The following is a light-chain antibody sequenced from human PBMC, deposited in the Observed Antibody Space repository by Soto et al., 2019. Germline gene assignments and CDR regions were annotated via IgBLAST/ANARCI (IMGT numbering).Light chain of an antibody. CDR3: CSYAGTTTFV. CDR1: SSDVGSYNL. CDR2: EGN. J-gene: IGLJ1*01. V-gene: IGLV2-23*01. Sequence: QSALTQPASVSGSPGQSITISCTGTSSDVGSYNLVSWYQQHPGKAPKLMIYEGNNRPLGVSNRFSGSKSANTASLTISGLQTEDEADYYCCSYAGTTTFVFGTGTKLTVL.